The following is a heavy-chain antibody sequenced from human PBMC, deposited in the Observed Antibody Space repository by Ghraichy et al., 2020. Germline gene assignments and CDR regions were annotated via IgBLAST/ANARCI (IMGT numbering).Heavy chain of an antibody. CDR1: GDSVSSNSAA. Sequence: SQTLSLTCAISGDSVSSNSAAWNWIRQSPSRGLEWLGRTYYRSKWYNDYAVSVKSRITINPDTSKNQFSLQLNSVTPEDTAVYYCARDQIVGATLNYYYYYGMDVWGQGTTVTVSS. CDR3: ARDQIVGATLNYYYYYGMDV. J-gene: IGHJ6*02. V-gene: IGHV6-1*01. D-gene: IGHD1-26*01. CDR2: TYYRSKWYN.